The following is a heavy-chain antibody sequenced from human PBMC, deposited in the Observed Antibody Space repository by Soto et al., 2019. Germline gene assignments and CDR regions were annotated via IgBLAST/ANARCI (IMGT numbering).Heavy chain of an antibody. CDR2: ISSGGTYT. CDR3: VRGGVAARLGWYFDL. CDR1: GFTFSDYY. V-gene: IGHV3-11*06. D-gene: IGHD6-6*01. Sequence: VQLVESGGGFVQPGGSLRLACAASGFTFSDYYMTWIRQAPGKGLEWVSHISSGGTYTNYAGSVRGRFSVSRDDAQQSLFLQMNRLTAEDSAVYYCVRGGVAARLGWYFDLWGRGTPVTVSS. J-gene: IGHJ2*01.